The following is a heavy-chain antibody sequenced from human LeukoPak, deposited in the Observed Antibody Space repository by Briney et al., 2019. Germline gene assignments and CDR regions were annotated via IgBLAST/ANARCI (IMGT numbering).Heavy chain of an antibody. V-gene: IGHV3-74*01. CDR2: INGDDGSA. CDR1: GFTFSSYW. J-gene: IGHJ4*02. Sequence: GGSLRLSCAASGFTFSSYWMHWVRQAPGKGLVWVSRINGDDGSATYADSVKGRFTISRDNAKNTLYLQMNSLRAEDTAVYYCATTDCSGGSCYLLDFWGQGTLVTVSS. D-gene: IGHD2-15*01. CDR3: ATTDCSGGSCYLLDF.